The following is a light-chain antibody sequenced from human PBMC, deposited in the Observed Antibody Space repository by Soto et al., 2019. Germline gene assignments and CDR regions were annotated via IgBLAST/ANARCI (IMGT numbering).Light chain of an antibody. CDR1: QSISSY. CDR3: QQSYSTPIT. Sequence: DIQMTQSPSSLSASVGERVTITCRAGQSISSYLNWYQQKPGKAPKLLIYAASSLQSGVPSRFSGSGSGTDFTLTISSLQPEDFATYYCQQSYSTPITFGQGTRLEIK. J-gene: IGKJ5*01. V-gene: IGKV1-39*01. CDR2: AAS.